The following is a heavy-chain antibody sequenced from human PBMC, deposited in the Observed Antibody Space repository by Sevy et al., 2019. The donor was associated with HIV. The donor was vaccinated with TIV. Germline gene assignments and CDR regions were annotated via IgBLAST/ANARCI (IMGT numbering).Heavy chain of an antibody. Sequence: GGSLRLSCAASGFIFSNFAMHWVRQAPGKGLEWVAVMSYDGSYKYYADSVRGRFTVSRDNSRNILSLEMNSLRREDTAVYSCARGENNDEFFHHWGQGTLVTVSS. J-gene: IGHJ1*01. CDR1: GFIFSNFA. V-gene: IGHV3-30*04. D-gene: IGHD1-26*01. CDR3: ARGENNDEFFHH. CDR2: MSYDGSYK.